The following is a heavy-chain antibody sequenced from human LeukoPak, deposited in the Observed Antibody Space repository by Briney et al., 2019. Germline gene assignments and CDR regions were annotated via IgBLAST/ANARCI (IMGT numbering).Heavy chain of an antibody. CDR2: IKQDGSEK. D-gene: IGHD3-22*01. J-gene: IGHJ5*02. CDR1: GFTFSTYW. Sequence: QPGGSLGLSCAASGFTFSTYWMTWVRQAPGKRLEWVANIKQDGSEKYYADSVRGRFTISRDNAKNSLYLQMNSPRAEDTAVYYCARKLYYYDTSGYAGWFGPWGQGTLATVSS. CDR3: ARKLYYYDTSGYAGWFGP. V-gene: IGHV3-7*05.